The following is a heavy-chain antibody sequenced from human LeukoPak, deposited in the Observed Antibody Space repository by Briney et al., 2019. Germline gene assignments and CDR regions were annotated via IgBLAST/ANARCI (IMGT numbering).Heavy chain of an antibody. D-gene: IGHD2-2*02. J-gene: IGHJ4*02. CDR2: ISSSGSTI. CDR1: GFTFSDYY. CDR3: ASHTAVDYFDY. V-gene: IGHV3-11*01. Sequence: GGSPRLSCAASGFTFSDYYMSWIRQAPGKGLEWVSYISSSGSTIYYADSVKGRFTISRDNAKNSLYLQMNSLRAEDTALYYCASHTAVDYFDYWGQGTLVTVSS.